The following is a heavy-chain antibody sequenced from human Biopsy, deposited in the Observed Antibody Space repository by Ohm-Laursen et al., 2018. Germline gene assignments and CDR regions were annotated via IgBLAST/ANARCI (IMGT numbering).Heavy chain of an antibody. CDR3: ARQVDFWSGYVDY. V-gene: IGHV4-39*01. CDR1: GGSISDSTYH. J-gene: IGHJ4*02. CDR2: IYYSGNT. D-gene: IGHD3-3*01. Sequence: GTLSLTWSVSGGSISDSTYHWGWIRQSPGKGLEWIGNIYYSGNTDCSPSLKSRVTISVDTSNNQFSLKLRSVTAADTAVYYCARQVDFWSGYVDYWGQGTLVAVSS.